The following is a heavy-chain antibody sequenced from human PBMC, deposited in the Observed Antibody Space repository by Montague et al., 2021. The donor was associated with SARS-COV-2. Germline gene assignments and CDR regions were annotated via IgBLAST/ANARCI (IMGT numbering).Heavy chain of an antibody. CDR3: ARVLSHRAIFGLVIINGMDV. CDR1: GGSISSGGYY. V-gene: IGHV4-31*03. J-gene: IGHJ6*02. Sequence: TLSLTCTVSGGSISSGGYYWSWIRQHPGKGLEWIGYIYYSGSTYYNPSLKSRVTISVDTSKNQFSLKLSSVTAADAAVYYCARVLSHRAIFGLVIINGMDVWGQGTTVTVSS. CDR2: IYYSGST. D-gene: IGHD3-3*01.